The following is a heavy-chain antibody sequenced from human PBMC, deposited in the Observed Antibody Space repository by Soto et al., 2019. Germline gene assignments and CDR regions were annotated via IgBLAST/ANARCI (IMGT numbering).Heavy chain of an antibody. CDR3: AREAPMDV. CDR1: GFAVSSKY. CDR2: LWSAGNT. J-gene: IGHJ6*02. V-gene: IGHV3-53*01. Sequence: PGGSLRLSCVASGFAVSSKYMSWVRQAPGKGLEWVSVLWSAGNTYYADSVRGRFTISRDSAKNTLYLEMSGLRADDTAVYYCAREAPMDVWGQGTTVTVSS.